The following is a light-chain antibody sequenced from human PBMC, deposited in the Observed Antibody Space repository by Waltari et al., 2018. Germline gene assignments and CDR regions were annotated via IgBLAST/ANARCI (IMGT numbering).Light chain of an antibody. Sequence: QSALTQPASVSGSPGQSINISCTGTSRDVGGYHYVSLYQQHPGKAPKLIIYDVSNRPSGVSNRFSGSKSGNTASLTISGLQAEDEADYYCNSYTISSTLGVFGTGTKVTVL. V-gene: IGLV2-14*01. CDR3: NSYTISSTLGV. J-gene: IGLJ1*01. CDR2: DVS. CDR1: SRDVGGYHY.